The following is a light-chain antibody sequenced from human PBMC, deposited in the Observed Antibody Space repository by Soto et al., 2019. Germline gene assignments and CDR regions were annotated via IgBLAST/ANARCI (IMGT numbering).Light chain of an antibody. V-gene: IGLV2-14*01. J-gene: IGLJ1*01. Sequence: QSALTQPASVSGSPGQSITISCTGTSSDVGGYNYVSWYQQHPGKAPKLMIYEVSNRPSGVSNRFSGSESGNTASLTISGLQADDEADYYCSSYAGSNNLGVFGTGTKLTVL. CDR1: SSDVGGYNY. CDR2: EVS. CDR3: SSYAGSNNLGV.